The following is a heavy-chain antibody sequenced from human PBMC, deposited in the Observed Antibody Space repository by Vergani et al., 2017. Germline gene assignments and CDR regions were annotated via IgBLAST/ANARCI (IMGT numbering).Heavy chain of an antibody. Sequence: EVQLLESGGGLVQPGGSLKLSCAASGFTFSSYAMSWVRQAPGKGLEWVSAISGSGGSTYYADSVKGRFTISRDNSKNTLYLQMTSLRAEETAVYYCAKHGQIDYADSTSYFDYWGQGSLVTVSS. V-gene: IGHV3-23*01. J-gene: IGHJ4*02. CDR2: ISGSGGST. CDR3: AKHGQIDYADSTSYFDY. D-gene: IGHD4-17*01. CDR1: GFTFSSYA.